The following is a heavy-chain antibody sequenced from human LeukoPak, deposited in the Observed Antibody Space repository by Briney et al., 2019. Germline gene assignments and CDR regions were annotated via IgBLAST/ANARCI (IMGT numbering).Heavy chain of an antibody. CDR2: IFYSGST. Sequence: SETLSLTCTVSGGSISTSNYYWGWIRQPPGKGLEWIGNIFYSGSTYYSPSLKSRVTISLDTSRNQFSLKLNSVTAADTAVYYCARDGGTVVTRDDAFDIWGQGTMVTVSS. D-gene: IGHD4-23*01. CDR3: ARDGGTVVTRDDAFDI. J-gene: IGHJ3*02. V-gene: IGHV4-39*07. CDR1: GGSISTSNYY.